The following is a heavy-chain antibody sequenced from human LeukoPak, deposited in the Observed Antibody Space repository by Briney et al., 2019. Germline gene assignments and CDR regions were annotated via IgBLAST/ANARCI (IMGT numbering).Heavy chain of an antibody. J-gene: IGHJ4*02. CDR1: GFTFSSYA. CDR3: ARAPGDYGDYIFDY. V-gene: IGHV3-64*01. D-gene: IGHD4-17*01. Sequence: GRSLRLSCAASGFTFSSYAMHWVRQAPGKGLEYVSAISSNGDNTYYANSVKGRFTISRDNSKNTLYLQMASLRAEDTAVYYCARAPGDYGDYIFDYWGQGTLVTVSS. CDR2: ISSNGDNT.